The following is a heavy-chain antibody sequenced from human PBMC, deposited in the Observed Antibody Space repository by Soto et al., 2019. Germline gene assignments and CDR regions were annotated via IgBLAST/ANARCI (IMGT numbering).Heavy chain of an antibody. D-gene: IGHD3-3*01. Sequence: GGSLRLSCAAAGFTFSSYAMSWVRQAPGKGLEWVSAISGSGGSTYYADSVKGRFTISRDNSKNTLYLQMNSLRAEDTAVYYCAKEVGDFWSGYYTRGYFDYWGQGTLVTVSS. CDR2: ISGSGGST. V-gene: IGHV3-23*01. CDR1: GFTFSSYA. CDR3: AKEVGDFWSGYYTRGYFDY. J-gene: IGHJ4*02.